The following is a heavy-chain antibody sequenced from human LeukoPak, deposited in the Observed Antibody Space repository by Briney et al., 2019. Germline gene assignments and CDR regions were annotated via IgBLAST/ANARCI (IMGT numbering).Heavy chain of an antibody. CDR1: GFTFSSYA. J-gene: IGHJ4*02. CDR2: ISGSGGST. V-gene: IGHV3-23*01. Sequence: GGSLRLSCAASGFTFSSYAMSWVRQAPGKGLEWVSAISGSGGSTYYADSVKGRFTISRDNSKNTLYLQMNSRRAEDTAVYYCAKVNGSSSGCSYWGQGTLVTVSS. CDR3: AKVNGSSSGCSY. D-gene: IGHD6-25*01.